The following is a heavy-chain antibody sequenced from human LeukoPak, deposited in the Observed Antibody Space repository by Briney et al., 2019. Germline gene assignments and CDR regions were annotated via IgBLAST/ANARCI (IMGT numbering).Heavy chain of an antibody. V-gene: IGHV3-21*01. CDR2: ISSISNYI. Sequence: GGSLRLSCAASGFTFSLYTMNWVRQAPGKGLEWVSSISSISNYIHYADSVKGRFTISRDNAKNSLYLQMNSLRADDTAVYYCARGGHDPGIPFDIWGQGTMVTVSS. CDR3: ARGGHDPGIPFDI. J-gene: IGHJ3*02. D-gene: IGHD1-1*01. CDR1: GFTFSLYT.